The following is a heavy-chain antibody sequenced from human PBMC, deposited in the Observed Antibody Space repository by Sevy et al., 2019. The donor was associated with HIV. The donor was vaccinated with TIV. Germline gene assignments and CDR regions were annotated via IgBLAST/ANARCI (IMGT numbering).Heavy chain of an antibody. CDR3: AKVYYYDSGTVIPRGMDV. Sequence: GGSLRLSCAASGFTFDNNAMYWVRQAPGKGLEWVSAISGSGFSTNYAGSVKDRFTISRDISKTTLYLQMNSLRAEDTAVYYCAKVYYYDSGTVIPRGMDVWGQGTTVTVSS. D-gene: IGHD3-10*01. CDR2: ISGSGFST. J-gene: IGHJ6*02. V-gene: IGHV3-23*01. CDR1: GFTFDNNA.